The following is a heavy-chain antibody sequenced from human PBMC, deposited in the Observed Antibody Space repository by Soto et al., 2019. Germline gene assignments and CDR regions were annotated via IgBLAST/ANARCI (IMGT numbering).Heavy chain of an antibody. CDR1: GYTFTSYG. Sequence: ASVKVSCKASGYTFTSYGISWVRQAPGQGLEWMGWISAYNGNTNYAQKLQGRVTMTTDTSTSTAYMELRSLRSDDTAVYYCARDNARFLEWLLGRVPYYYYYGMDVWGQGTTVTVSS. V-gene: IGHV1-18*01. D-gene: IGHD3-3*01. CDR2: ISAYNGNT. CDR3: ARDNARFLEWLLGRVPYYYYYGMDV. J-gene: IGHJ6*02.